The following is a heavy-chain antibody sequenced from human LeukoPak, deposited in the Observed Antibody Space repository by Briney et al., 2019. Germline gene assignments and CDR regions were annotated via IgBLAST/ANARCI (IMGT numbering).Heavy chain of an antibody. D-gene: IGHD6-13*01. J-gene: IGHJ4*02. CDR1: GFTFSAYA. CDR3: AREVAAAGTAFDY. V-gene: IGHV3-30-3*01. CDR2: ISYDGSNK. Sequence: PGGSLRLSCAASGFTFSAYAMHWVRQAPGKGLEWVAVISYDGSNKYYADSVKGRFTISRDNSKNTVYLQMNSLRAEDTAVYYCAREVAAAGTAFDYWGQGTLDTVSS.